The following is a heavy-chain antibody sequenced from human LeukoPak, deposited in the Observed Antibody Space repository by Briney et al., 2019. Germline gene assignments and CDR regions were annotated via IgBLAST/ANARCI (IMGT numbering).Heavy chain of an antibody. CDR2: ISSSSSYI. Sequence: GGSLRLSWAASGXTFSSYSMNWVRQAPGKGLEWVSSISSSSSYIYYADSVKGRFTISRDNAKNSLYLQMNSLRAEDTAVYYCARDIGYCSSTSCYPKYYFDYWGQGTLVTVSS. D-gene: IGHD2-2*01. V-gene: IGHV3-21*01. J-gene: IGHJ4*02. CDR3: ARDIGYCSSTSCYPKYYFDY. CDR1: GXTFSSYS.